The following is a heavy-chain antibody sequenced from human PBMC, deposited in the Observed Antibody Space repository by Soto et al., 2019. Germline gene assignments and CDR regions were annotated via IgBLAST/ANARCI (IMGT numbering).Heavy chain of an antibody. CDR1: GLTFSSYG. J-gene: IGHJ3*02. CDR3: ARVPAGDAFDI. V-gene: IGHV3-33*01. CDR2: IWYDGSNK. Sequence: GGSLRLSCAASGLTFSSYGMHWVRQAPGKGLEWVAVIWYDGSNKYYADSVKGRFTISRDNSKNTLYLQMNSLRAEDTAVYYCARVPAGDAFDIWGQGTMVTVSS.